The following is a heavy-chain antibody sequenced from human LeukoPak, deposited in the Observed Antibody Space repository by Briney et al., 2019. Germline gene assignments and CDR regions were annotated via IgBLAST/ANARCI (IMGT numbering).Heavy chain of an antibody. V-gene: IGHV4-38-2*02. D-gene: IGHD3-10*01. Sequence: PSETLSLTCTVSGYSISSGYYWGWIRQPPGKGLKWIGSIYHSGNTYYNPSLKSRVTISVDTSKNQFSLKLSSVTAADTAVYYCARGGRQYGSGSSFDYWGQGTLVTVSS. CDR2: IYHSGNT. J-gene: IGHJ4*02. CDR1: GYSISSGYY. CDR3: ARGGRQYGSGSSFDY.